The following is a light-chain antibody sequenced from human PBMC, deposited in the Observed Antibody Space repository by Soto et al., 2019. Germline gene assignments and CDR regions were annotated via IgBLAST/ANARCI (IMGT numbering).Light chain of an antibody. V-gene: IGKV1-5*03. J-gene: IGKJ1*01. CDR2: KAS. CDR1: QTISSW. CDR3: QQYNSYSL. Sequence: DIQMTQSPSTLSGSGGDRVTITCRASQTISSWLAWYQQKPGKAPKLLIYKASTLKSGAPSRFSGSGSGTEFTLTISSLQPDDFATYYCQQYNSYSLFGQGTKVDIK.